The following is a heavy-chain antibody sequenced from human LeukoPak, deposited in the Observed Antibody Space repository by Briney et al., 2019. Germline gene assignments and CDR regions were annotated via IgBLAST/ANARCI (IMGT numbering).Heavy chain of an antibody. CDR1: GFTFAHYA. V-gene: IGHV3-23*01. CDR2: ISGSGDNT. D-gene: IGHD1-26*01. Sequence: PGGSLRLSCAASGFTFAHYAMSWVRQAPGKGLEWVSTISGSGDNTHYADFVKGRFTVSRDNSGNTLYLQMNSLRDDGTATYYCAKDVGVVLFDYWGQGTLVTVSS. CDR3: AKDVGVVLFDY. J-gene: IGHJ4*02.